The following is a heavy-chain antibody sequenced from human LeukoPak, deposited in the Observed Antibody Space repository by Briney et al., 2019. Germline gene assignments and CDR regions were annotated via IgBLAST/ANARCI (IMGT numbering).Heavy chain of an antibody. Sequence: ASVKVSCKASGYTFTGYYMHWVRQAPGQGLEWMGWINPNSGGTNYAQKFQGRVTMTRDTSISTAYMELSRLRSDDTAVYYCAVGLSMVRGVINDYWGQGALVTVSS. CDR3: AVGLSMVRGVINDY. CDR1: GYTFTGYY. J-gene: IGHJ4*02. D-gene: IGHD3-10*01. CDR2: INPNSGGT. V-gene: IGHV1-2*02.